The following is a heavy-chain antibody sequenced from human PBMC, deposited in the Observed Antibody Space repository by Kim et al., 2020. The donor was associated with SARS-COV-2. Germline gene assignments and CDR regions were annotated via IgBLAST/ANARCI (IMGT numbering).Heavy chain of an antibody. D-gene: IGHD6-13*01. J-gene: IGHJ5*02. V-gene: IGHV1-2*02. CDR1: GYTFTGYY. Sequence: ASVKVSCKASGYTFTGYYMHWVRQAPGQGLEWMGWINPNSGGTNYAQKFQGRVTMTRDTSISTAYMELSRLRSDDTAVYYCARESGGIAAAGTGNWFDPWGQGTLVTVSS. CDR2: INPNSGGT. CDR3: ARESGGIAAAGTGNWFDP.